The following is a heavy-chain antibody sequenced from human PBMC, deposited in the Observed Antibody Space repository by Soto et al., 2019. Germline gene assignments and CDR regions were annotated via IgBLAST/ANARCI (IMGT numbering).Heavy chain of an antibody. CDR3: ARTPPPAAAGSYYYYYGMDV. Sequence: GGSLRLSCAASGFTFSSYGMHWVRQAPGKGLEWVAVIWYDGSNKYYADSVKGRFTISRDNSKNTLYLQMNSLRAEDTAVYYCARTPPPAAAGSYYYYYGMDVWGQGTTVTVSS. V-gene: IGHV3-33*01. J-gene: IGHJ6*02. CDR2: IWYDGSNK. D-gene: IGHD6-13*01. CDR1: GFTFSSYG.